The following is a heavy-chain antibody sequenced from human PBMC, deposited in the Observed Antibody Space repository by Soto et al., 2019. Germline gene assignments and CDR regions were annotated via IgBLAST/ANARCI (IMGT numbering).Heavy chain of an antibody. Sequence: EVQLLESGGGLAQPGGSLRLSCAASGFTFSSYPMSWVRQAPGQGLEWVSGIVASGGITYYADSVKGRFTISRDNSKNTMYRQMNSLRAEDTAVYYCAKNSAATIRVGYDYWGQGTLFTVSS. J-gene: IGHJ4*02. D-gene: IGHD5-12*01. CDR1: GFTFSSYP. CDR3: AKNSAATIRVGYDY. V-gene: IGHV3-23*01. CDR2: IVASGGIT.